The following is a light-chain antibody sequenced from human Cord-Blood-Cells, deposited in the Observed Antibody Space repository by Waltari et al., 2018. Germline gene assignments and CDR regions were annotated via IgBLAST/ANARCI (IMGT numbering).Light chain of an antibody. J-gene: IGLJ3*02. V-gene: IGLV2-23*01. CDR2: EGS. CDR3: CSYAGSSTAWV. CDR1: SSDVGSYNL. Sequence: QSALTQPASVSGSPGQSITISCTETSSDVGSYNLVSWYQQHPGKAPKLMIYEGSKRPSGVSNRVSGSKSGNTASLTISGLQAEDEADYYCCSYAGSSTAWVFGGGTKLTVL.